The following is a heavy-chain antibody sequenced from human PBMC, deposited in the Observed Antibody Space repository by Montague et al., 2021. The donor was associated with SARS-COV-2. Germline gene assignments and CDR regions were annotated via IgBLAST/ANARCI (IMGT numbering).Heavy chain of an antibody. J-gene: IGHJ6*04. CDR3: ARRTYDILTGYDYGMDV. V-gene: IGHV2-70*11. CDR1: GFSLSTSGMC. D-gene: IGHD3-9*01. Sequence: PALVKPTQTLTLTCTFSGFSLSTSGMCVGWIRQPPGKALEWLARIDWDDDKYYSTSLKTRLTISKDTSKNQVVLTMTNMDPVDTATYYCARRTYDILTGYDYGMDVWGKGTTVTVSS. CDR2: IDWDDDK.